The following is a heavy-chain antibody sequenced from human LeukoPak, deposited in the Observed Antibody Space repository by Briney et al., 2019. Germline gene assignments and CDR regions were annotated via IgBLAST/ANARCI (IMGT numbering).Heavy chain of an antibody. Sequence: ASVKVSCKASGYTFTSYGISWVRQAPGQGLEWMGWISAYNGNTNYAQKLQGRVTMTTDISTSTAYMELRSLRSDDTAVYYCARDSPVVVVAATLDPWGQGTLVTVSS. CDR2: ISAYNGNT. J-gene: IGHJ5*02. CDR3: ARDSPVVVVAATLDP. V-gene: IGHV1-18*01. CDR1: GYTFTSYG. D-gene: IGHD2-15*01.